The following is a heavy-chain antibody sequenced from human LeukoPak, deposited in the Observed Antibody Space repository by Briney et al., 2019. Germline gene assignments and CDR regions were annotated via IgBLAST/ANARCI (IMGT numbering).Heavy chain of an antibody. Sequence: PGRSLRLSCAASGFTFDDYAMHWVRQAPGNGLEWVSGISWNSGSIGYADSVKGRFTISRDNSKNTLYLQMNSLRAEDTAVYYCARGDYAYYAMDVWGQGTTVTVSS. CDR3: ARGDYAYYAMDV. V-gene: IGHV3-9*01. CDR1: GFTFDDYA. J-gene: IGHJ6*02. CDR2: ISWNSGSI.